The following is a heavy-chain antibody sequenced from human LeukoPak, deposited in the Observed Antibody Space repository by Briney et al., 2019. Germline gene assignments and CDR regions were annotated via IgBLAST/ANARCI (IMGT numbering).Heavy chain of an antibody. CDR2: ISGSGGST. D-gene: IGHD5-12*01. CDR3: ANETGYSGYDFGDY. CDR1: GFTFSDYA. J-gene: IGHJ4*02. Sequence: GGSLRLSCAASGFTFSDYAMSWVRQAPGKGLEWVSGISGSGGSTYYADSVKGRFTISRDNSKNTLYLQMNSLRAEDTAVYYCANETGYSGYDFGDYWGQGTLVTVSS. V-gene: IGHV3-23*01.